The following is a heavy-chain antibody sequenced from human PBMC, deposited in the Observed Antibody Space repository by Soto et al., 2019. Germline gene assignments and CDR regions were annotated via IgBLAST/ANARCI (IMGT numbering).Heavy chain of an antibody. V-gene: IGHV1-69*02. Sequence: SAKVSCKASGGTFSSYTISWVRQAPGQGLEWMGRIIPILGIANYAQKLQGRVTITADKSTSTAYMELSSLRSEDTAVYYCANLRGSGSYYKGPYRAFDIWGQGTMVTVSS. CDR3: ANLRGSGSYYKGPYRAFDI. CDR1: GGTFSSYT. CDR2: IIPILGIA. J-gene: IGHJ3*02. D-gene: IGHD3-10*01.